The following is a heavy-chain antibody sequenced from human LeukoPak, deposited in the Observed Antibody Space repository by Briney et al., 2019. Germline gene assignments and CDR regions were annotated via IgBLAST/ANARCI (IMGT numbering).Heavy chain of an antibody. V-gene: IGHV4-39*01. Sequence: SETLSLTCTVSGGSISSSSYYWGWIRQPPGKGLEWIGSIYYSGSTYYNPSLKSRVTISVDTSKNQFSLKLSSVTAADTAVYYCARCQRYSYYMDVWGKGTTVTVSS. J-gene: IGHJ6*03. CDR3: ARCQRYSYYMDV. CDR2: IYYSGST. CDR1: GGSISSSSYY.